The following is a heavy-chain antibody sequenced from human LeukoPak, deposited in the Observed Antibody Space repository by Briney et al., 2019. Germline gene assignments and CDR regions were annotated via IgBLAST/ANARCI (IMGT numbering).Heavy chain of an antibody. CDR1: GYTFTGYF. CDR3: ARVRSSSWQIFYYLDS. CDR2: ISPNSGGT. J-gene: IGHJ4*02. D-gene: IGHD6-13*01. Sequence: ASVKVSYKASGYTFTGYFMHWVRQASGQAREWMGWISPNSGGTDYAQKFKGRVTMTRDTSISTAYMELRRLRSDDTAVYDCARVRSSSWQIFYYLDSWGQGTLVTVSS. V-gene: IGHV1-2*02.